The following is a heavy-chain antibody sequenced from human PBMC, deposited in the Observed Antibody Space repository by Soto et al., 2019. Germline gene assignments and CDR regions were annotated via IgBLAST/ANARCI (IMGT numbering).Heavy chain of an antibody. CDR2: IYPRDSET. Sequence: GESLKISCKVSGDSFTGFWIGWVRQMPGKGLEWLGSIYPRDSETRYSPSFQGQVTISADKYLSKDYLQWNSLQASDTAIYYCARKHTLDSRVWYTWGQGTLVTVSS. D-gene: IGHD6-19*01. V-gene: IGHV5-51*01. CDR3: ARKHTLDSRVWYT. CDR1: GDSFTGFW. J-gene: IGHJ4*02.